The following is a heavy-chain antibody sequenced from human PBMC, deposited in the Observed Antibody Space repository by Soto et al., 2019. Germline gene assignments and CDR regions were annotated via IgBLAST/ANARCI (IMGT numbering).Heavy chain of an antibody. Sequence: GGSLRLSCAASGFTFSNYAMHWVRQAPGKGLEWVALISYDGNNKYYADSVKGRFTISRDNSKSTLYLQMNSLRAEDTAVYYFAKVPLRPYYFYYWGQGTLVPVSS. CDR3: AKVPLRPYYFYY. D-gene: IGHD5-12*01. CDR2: ISYDGNNK. CDR1: GFTFSNYA. J-gene: IGHJ4*02. V-gene: IGHV3-30*18.